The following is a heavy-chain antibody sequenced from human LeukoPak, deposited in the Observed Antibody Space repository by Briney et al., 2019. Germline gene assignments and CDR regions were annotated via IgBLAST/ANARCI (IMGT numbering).Heavy chain of an antibody. CDR2: INPSDGST. J-gene: IGHJ3*02. CDR1: GYTFTSYY. V-gene: IGHV1-46*03. CDR3: ARPGSSSTYYFAFDI. Sequence: ASVKVSCXASGYTFTSYYMHWVRQAPGQGLEWMGIINPSDGSTSYAQKFQVRVTMTRDTSTSTVYMELSSLRSEDMAVYYCARPGSSSTYYFAFDIWAKGQWSPSLQ. D-gene: IGHD2-2*01.